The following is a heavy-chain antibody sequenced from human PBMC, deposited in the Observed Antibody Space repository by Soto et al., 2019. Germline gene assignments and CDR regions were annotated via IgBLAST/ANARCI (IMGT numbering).Heavy chain of an antibody. Sequence: PGGSLRLSCAASGITVSNVWMTWIRQAPGKGLEWVGRITREADGSTKEYGTSVKDRFIISRDNLKNTVDQQMHALRTEDPAFYYCATPRPGSHGYSFWGHGALVTVSS. CDR3: ATPRPGSHGYSF. CDR1: GITVSNVW. CDR2: ITREADGSTK. J-gene: IGHJ4*01. V-gene: IGHV3-15*01. D-gene: IGHD3-16*01.